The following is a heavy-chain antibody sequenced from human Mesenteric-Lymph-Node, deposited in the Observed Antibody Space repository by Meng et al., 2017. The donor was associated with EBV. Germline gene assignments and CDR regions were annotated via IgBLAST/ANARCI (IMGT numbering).Heavy chain of an antibody. D-gene: IGHD3-10*01. J-gene: IGHJ5*02. CDR1: GGSIGSYF. Sequence: QVQLQESGPGLVTPSETLSLSCTVSGGSIGSYFWTWIRQPPGKALEWIGDVHYSGTKYNPSLKSRVTISLDTSKNQFSLNLSSVTAADTALYYCARDLRDGSGRSRFDPWGQGTLVTVSS. V-gene: IGHV4-59*01. CDR2: VHYSGT. CDR3: ARDLRDGSGRSRFDP.